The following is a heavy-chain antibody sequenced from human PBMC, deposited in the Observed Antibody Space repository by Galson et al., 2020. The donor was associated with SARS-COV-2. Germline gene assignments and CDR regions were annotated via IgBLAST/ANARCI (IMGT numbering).Heavy chain of an antibody. CDR3: ASTYSSGWYYFDY. V-gene: IGHV4-39*01. CDR1: GGSISSSSYY. D-gene: IGHD6-19*01. J-gene: IGHJ4*02. CDR2: IYYSGST. Sequence: SETLSLTCTVSGGSISSSSYYWGWIRQPPGKGLEWIGSIYYSGSTYYNPSLKSRVTISVDTSKNQFSLKLSSVTAADTAVYYCASTYSSGWYYFDYWGQGTLVTVSS.